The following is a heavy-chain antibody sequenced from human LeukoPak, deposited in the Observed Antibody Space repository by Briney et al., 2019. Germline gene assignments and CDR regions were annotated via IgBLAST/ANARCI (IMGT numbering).Heavy chain of an antibody. CDR1: GFTFDDYA. J-gene: IGHJ4*02. CDR2: ISWNSGTI. Sequence: GGSLRLSCAASGFTFDDYAIHWVRQVPGKGLEWVSGISWNSGTIGYEVSVKGRFTISRDNAKNSLYLQMNSLRAEDTALYYCAKERIVGGYRYGPFDHWGQGTLVTVSS. V-gene: IGHV3-9*01. D-gene: IGHD5-18*01. CDR3: AKERIVGGYRYGPFDH.